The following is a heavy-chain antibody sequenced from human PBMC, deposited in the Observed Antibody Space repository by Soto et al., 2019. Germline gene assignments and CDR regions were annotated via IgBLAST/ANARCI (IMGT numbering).Heavy chain of an antibody. V-gene: IGHV3-30*18. J-gene: IGHJ6*02. CDR2: ISYDGSNK. CDR3: AKDQGDMDYGDYYYYYGMDV. Sequence: GGSLRLSCAAPGFTFSSYGMHWVRQAPGKGLEWVAVISYDGSNKYYADSVKGRFTISRDNSKNTLYLQMNSLRAEDTAVYYCAKDQGDMDYGDYYYYYGMDVWGQGTTVTVSS. D-gene: IGHD4-17*01. CDR1: GFTFSSYG.